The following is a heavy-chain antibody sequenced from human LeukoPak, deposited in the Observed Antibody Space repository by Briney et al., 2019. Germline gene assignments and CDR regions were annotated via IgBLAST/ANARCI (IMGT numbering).Heavy chain of an antibody. V-gene: IGHV3-23*01. J-gene: IGHJ2*01. D-gene: IGHD3-3*01. Sequence: GGSLRLSCAASGFTFSSYAMSWVRQAPGKGLEWVSAISGTGTLTYYADPVKGRFTISRDNSKNTLYLQMNSLRAEDTAVYSCAKHGVVGQWYFDLWGRGTLVTVSS. CDR3: AKHGVVGQWYFDL. CDR2: ISGTGTLT. CDR1: GFTFSSYA.